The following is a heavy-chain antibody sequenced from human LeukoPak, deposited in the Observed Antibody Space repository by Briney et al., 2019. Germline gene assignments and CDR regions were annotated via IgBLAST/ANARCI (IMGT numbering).Heavy chain of an antibody. V-gene: IGHV3-30-3*01. J-gene: IGHJ4*02. CDR1: GFTFSSYA. Sequence: GGSLRLSCAASGFTFSSYAMHWARQAPGKGLEWVAVISYDGSNKYYADSVKGRFTISRDNSKNTLYLQMNSLRAEDTAVYYCAREYDYVWGSYRSVSYYFDYWGQGTLVTVSS. CDR2: ISYDGSNK. CDR3: AREYDYVWGSYRSVSYYFDY. D-gene: IGHD3-16*02.